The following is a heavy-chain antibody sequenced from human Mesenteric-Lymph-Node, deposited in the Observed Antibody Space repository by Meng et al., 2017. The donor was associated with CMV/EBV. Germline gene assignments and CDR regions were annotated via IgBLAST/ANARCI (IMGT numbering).Heavy chain of an antibody. CDR2: IKQDGSEK. CDR1: GFTFSSYW. Sequence: GGSLRLSCAASGFTFSSYWMSWVRQAPGKGLEWVANIKQDGSEKYYVDSVKGRFTISRDNAKNSLYLQINSLRAEDTAVYYCARDAGHCVSASCFTTGNYYYGMDVWGQGTTVTVSS. D-gene: IGHD2-2*01. CDR3: ARDAGHCVSASCFTTGNYYYGMDV. V-gene: IGHV3-7*01. J-gene: IGHJ6*02.